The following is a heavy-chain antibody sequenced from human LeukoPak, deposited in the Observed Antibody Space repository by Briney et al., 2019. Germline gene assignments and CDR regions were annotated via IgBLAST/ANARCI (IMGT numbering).Heavy chain of an antibody. CDR3: ATSRIAAAGLFDY. D-gene: IGHD6-13*01. Sequence: ASVKVSCKASGYTFTSYDINWVRQATGQGLEWMGWMNPNSGNTGYAQKFQGGVTITRNTSISTAYMELSSLRSEDTAVYYRATSRIAAAGLFDYWGQGTLVTVSS. CDR2: MNPNSGNT. V-gene: IGHV1-8*03. CDR1: GYTFTSYD. J-gene: IGHJ4*02.